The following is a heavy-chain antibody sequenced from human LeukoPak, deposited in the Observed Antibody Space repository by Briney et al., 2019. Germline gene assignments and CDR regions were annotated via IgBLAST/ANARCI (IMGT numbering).Heavy chain of an antibody. V-gene: IGHV6-1*01. Sequence: SQTLSLTCAISGDSVSSNSAAWNWIRQSPSRGLEWLGRTYYRSKWYNDYAVSVKSRITNNPDTSKNQSSLQLNYVTPEDPAVYYCARVSPAITGTTSDHWYFDLWGRGTLVTVSS. CDR1: GDSVSSNSAA. D-gene: IGHD1-7*01. J-gene: IGHJ2*01. CDR2: TYYRSKWYN. CDR3: ARVSPAITGTTSDHWYFDL.